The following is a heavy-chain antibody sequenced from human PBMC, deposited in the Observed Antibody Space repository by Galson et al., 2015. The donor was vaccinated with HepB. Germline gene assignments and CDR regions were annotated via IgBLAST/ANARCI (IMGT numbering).Heavy chain of an antibody. J-gene: IGHJ4*02. CDR3: AREEVPLSGDGYYPLDY. V-gene: IGHV3-33*01. CDR1: GFTFSSYG. CDR2: MWYDGSNK. D-gene: IGHD5-24*01. Sequence: SLKLSCAASGFTFSSYGMHWVRQAPGKGLEWVAGMWYDGSNKYYADSVKGRFTISRDNSKNTLYMQLKSLRAEDTAVYYCAREEVPLSGDGYYPLDYWGQGTLVTVSS.